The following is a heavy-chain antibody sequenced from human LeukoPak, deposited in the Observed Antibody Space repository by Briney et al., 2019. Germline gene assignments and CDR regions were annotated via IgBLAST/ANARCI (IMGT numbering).Heavy chain of an antibody. CDR2: IRYDGSNK. J-gene: IGHJ4*02. CDR1: GTDFNRLG. Sequence: PGGSLRLSCEVSGTDFNRLGMHWVRQAPGKGLEWVAFIRYDGSNKYYADSVKGRFTISRDNSKNTLYLQMNSLRAEDTAVYYCAKVLSGSGYYFDYWGQGTLVTVSS. CDR3: AKVLSGSGYYFDY. D-gene: IGHD1-1*01. V-gene: IGHV3-30*02.